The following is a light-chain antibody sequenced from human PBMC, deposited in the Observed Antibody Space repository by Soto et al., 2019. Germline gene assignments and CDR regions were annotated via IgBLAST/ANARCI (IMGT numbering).Light chain of an antibody. Sequence: DIQMTQSPSTLSASVGDRVTITCLASKSLDGRLAWYQQKPGQAPRVLIYKASNSVGGVPSRFSGSGYGTEFTLAIDSLQADDCATYSCPQSHRSPWTFGPGTTVEVK. CDR1: KSLDGR. J-gene: IGKJ1*01. CDR3: PQSHRSPWT. CDR2: KAS. V-gene: IGKV1-5*03.